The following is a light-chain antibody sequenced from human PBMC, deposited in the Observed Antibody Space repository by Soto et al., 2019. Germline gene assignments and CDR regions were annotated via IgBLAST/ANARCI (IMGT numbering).Light chain of an antibody. CDR2: DVS. CDR3: SSYTNSATLI. V-gene: IGLV2-14*03. J-gene: IGLJ2*01. CDR1: RSDVGGYNS. Sequence: QSALTQPASVSGSPGQSITISCTGTRSDVGGYNSVSWYQHHPGKVPKLMIYDVSNRPSGISYRFSGSKSGNTASQTISGLQAEDEADYYCSSYTNSATLIFGGGTKLTVL.